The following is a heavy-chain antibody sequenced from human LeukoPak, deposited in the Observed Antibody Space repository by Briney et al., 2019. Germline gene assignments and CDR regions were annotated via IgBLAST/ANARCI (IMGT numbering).Heavy chain of an antibody. V-gene: IGHV4-61*01. Sequence: SATLSLTCPVSGGPVSSGSYYWSWIRQPPGEGLGWIGYIYYSGITNYNPSLKSRVTISVDTSKKQFSLKLSSVTAADTAVYYCARVDILTGYYRGFDHWGQGTLVTVSS. CDR2: IYYSGIT. CDR1: GGPVSSGSYY. J-gene: IGHJ4*02. D-gene: IGHD3-9*01. CDR3: ARVDILTGYYRGFDH.